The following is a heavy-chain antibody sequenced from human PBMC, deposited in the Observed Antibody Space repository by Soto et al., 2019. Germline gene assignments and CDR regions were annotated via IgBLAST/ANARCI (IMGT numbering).Heavy chain of an antibody. CDR3: ANGYFDWSRRNWFDP. D-gene: IGHD3-9*01. Sequence: EVQLLQSGGGLVQPGGSLRLSCAASGFTFRSYAMSWDRQPPGKGLEWVAAINGGGGSTYYADSVKGRFTISRDNSKNMLYLQMNSLRAEDTAVYYCANGYFDWSRRNWFDPWGQGTLVTASS. V-gene: IGHV3-23*01. CDR1: GFTFRSYA. J-gene: IGHJ5*02. CDR2: INGGGGST.